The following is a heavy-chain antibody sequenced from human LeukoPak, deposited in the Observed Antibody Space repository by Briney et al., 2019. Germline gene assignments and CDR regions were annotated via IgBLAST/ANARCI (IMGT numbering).Heavy chain of an antibody. CDR1: GFTFSSYA. CDR3: AKTGGSYSPFYYYGMDV. CDR2: ISGSGGNT. Sequence: GGSLRLSCAASGFTFSSYAMSWVRQAPGKGLEWVSAISGSGGNTYYADSVKGRFTISRDNSRNTLYLQMNSLRAEDTAVYYCAKTGGSYSPFYYYGMDVWGQGTTVTVSS. J-gene: IGHJ6*02. D-gene: IGHD1-26*01. V-gene: IGHV3-23*01.